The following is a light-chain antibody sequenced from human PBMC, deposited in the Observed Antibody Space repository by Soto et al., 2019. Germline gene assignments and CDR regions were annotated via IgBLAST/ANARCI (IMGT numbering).Light chain of an antibody. CDR1: SSNIGAGYD. Sequence: QPVLTQPPSVSVAPGQKSTMSCTGSSSNIGAGYDVHWYQQLPGAAPRLLIYADNNRPSGVPDRFSASNSGTSASLAITGIQGEDAAVYYCQAYDTSLSGVIFGAGTKLTVL. V-gene: IGLV1-40*01. CDR3: QAYDTSLSGVI. CDR2: ADN. J-gene: IGLJ2*01.